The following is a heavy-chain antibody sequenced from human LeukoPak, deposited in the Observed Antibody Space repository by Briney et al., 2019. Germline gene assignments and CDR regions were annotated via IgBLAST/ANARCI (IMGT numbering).Heavy chain of an antibody. CDR1: GGTFSSYA. CDR2: IIPIFGRA. J-gene: IGHJ4*02. Sequence: SVKVSCKASGGTFSSYAISWVRQAPGQGLEWMGRIIPIFGRANYAQKFQGRVTITTDESTSTAYMELSSLRSEDTAVYYCAREGFTMIVVEMSGIFDYWGQGTLVTVSS. CDR3: AREGFTMIVVEMSGIFDY. D-gene: IGHD3-22*01. V-gene: IGHV1-69*05.